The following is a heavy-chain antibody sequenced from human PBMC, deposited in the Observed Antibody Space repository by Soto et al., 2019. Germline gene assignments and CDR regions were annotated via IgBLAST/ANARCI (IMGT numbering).Heavy chain of an antibody. D-gene: IGHD6-13*01. J-gene: IGHJ6*02. CDR3: ARESYSSSWPLYYYYGMDV. Sequence: QVQLVESGGGVVQPGRSLRLSCAASGFTFSSYAMHWVRQAPGKGLEWVAVISYDGSNKYYADSVKGRFTISRDNSKYTLYLQMNSLRAEDTAVYYCARESYSSSWPLYYYYGMDVWGQGTTVTVSS. CDR2: ISYDGSNK. CDR1: GFTFSSYA. V-gene: IGHV3-30-3*01.